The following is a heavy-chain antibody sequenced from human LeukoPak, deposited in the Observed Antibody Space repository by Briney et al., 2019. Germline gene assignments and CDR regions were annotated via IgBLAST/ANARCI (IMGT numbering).Heavy chain of an antibody. Sequence: GGSLRLSCAASGFTFSSYSMNWVRQAPGKGLEWVSSISSSSSYIYYADSVKGRFTISRDNAKNSLYLQMNSLRAEDTAVYYCAKASYDFWSGYHTGTIYFDYWGQGTLVTVSS. CDR2: ISSSSSYI. CDR3: AKASYDFWSGYHTGTIYFDY. CDR1: GFTFSSYS. D-gene: IGHD3-3*01. V-gene: IGHV3-21*04. J-gene: IGHJ4*02.